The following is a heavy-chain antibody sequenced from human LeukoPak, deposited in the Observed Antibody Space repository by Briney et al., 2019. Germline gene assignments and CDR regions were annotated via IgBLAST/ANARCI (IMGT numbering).Heavy chain of an antibody. V-gene: IGHV3-30*04. CDR2: IGDDGSNK. J-gene: IGHJ3*02. CDR1: GFTFSNYA. CDR3: ARVDDLDAFDT. Sequence: GGSLRLSCAASGFTFSNYAMHWVRQAPGKGLEWVAVIGDDGSNKYYVDSVKGRFTISRDNSNNTVYLQMNSLRAEDTAVYYCARVDDLDAFDTWGQGTLVTVSS. D-gene: IGHD2-2*03.